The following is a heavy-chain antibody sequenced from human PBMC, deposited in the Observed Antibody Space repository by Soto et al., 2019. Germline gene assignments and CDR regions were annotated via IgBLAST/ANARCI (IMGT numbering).Heavy chain of an antibody. CDR1: GFTFSSYG. Sequence: SLRLSCAASGFTFSSYGMHWVRQAPGKGLEWVAVISYDGSNKYYADSVKGRFTISRDNSKNTLYLQMNSLRAEDTAVYYCAKDHESSSWYRYYYYGKDVWGRGTTVTVSS. V-gene: IGHV3-30*18. CDR2: ISYDGSNK. CDR3: AKDHESSSWYRYYYYGKDV. D-gene: IGHD6-13*01. J-gene: IGHJ6*02.